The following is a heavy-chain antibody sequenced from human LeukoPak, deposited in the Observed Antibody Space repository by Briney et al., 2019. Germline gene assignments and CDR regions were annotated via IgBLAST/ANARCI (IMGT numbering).Heavy chain of an antibody. D-gene: IGHD6-19*01. CDR3: ARHMAVAAEVVFQP. CDR1: GGSIRSYY. CDR2: ICYSGST. Sequence: KSSETLSLTCTVSGGSIRSYYWRCIRQPPGKGLEWIGYICYSGSTNYNPSLKSRVTISVDTSKNQFSLKLSSVTAADTAVYYCARHMAVAAEVVFQPWGQGTLVTVSS. J-gene: IGHJ1*01. V-gene: IGHV4-59*01.